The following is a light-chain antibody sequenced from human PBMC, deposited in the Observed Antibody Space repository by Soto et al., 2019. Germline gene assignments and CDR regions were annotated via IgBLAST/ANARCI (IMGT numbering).Light chain of an antibody. J-gene: IGLJ7*01. CDR2: DVS. CDR3: SSYTSSSTLRV. CDR1: SSDVGGYNY. V-gene: IGLV2-14*01. Sequence: QSVLTQPASVSGSPGQSITISCTGTSSDVGGYNYVSWYQQHPGKAPKLMIYDVSNRPSGVSNRFSGSKFGNTASLTISGLQAEDEADYYCSSYTSSSTLRVFGGGTQLTVL.